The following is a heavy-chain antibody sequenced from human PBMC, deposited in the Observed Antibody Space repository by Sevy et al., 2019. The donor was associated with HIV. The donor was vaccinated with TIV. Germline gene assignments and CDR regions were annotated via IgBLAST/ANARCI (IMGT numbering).Heavy chain of an antibody. CDR2: VYSSGLT. D-gene: IGHD3-10*01. Sequence: SETLSLTCTVSGDSISSGNHWWSWIRQPAGKGLEWIGRVYSSGLTMYNSSLKSRVTMSVDTSKNQFSLMVSSLIAADTAIYYCARDGIRRDYYHGMDVWGQGTTVTVSS. CDR3: ARDGIRRDYYHGMDV. J-gene: IGHJ6*02. CDR1: GDSISSGNHW. V-gene: IGHV4-61*02.